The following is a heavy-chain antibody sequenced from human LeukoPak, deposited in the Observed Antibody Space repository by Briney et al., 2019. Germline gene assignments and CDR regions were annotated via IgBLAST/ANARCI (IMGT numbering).Heavy chain of an antibody. V-gene: IGHV4-30-4*01. Sequence: SQTLSLTCTVSGGSISSGDYYWSWIRQPPGKGLEWIGYICYSGSTYYNPSLKSRVTISVDTSKNQFSLKLSSVTAADTAVYYCARGGSYYYDSSGYSKLDYWGQGTLVTVSS. CDR3: ARGGSYYYDSSGYSKLDY. D-gene: IGHD3-22*01. CDR2: ICYSGST. J-gene: IGHJ4*02. CDR1: GGSISSGDYY.